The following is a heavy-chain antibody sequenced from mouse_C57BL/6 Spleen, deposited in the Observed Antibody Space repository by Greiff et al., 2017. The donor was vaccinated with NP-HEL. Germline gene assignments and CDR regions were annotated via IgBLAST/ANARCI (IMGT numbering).Heavy chain of an antibody. V-gene: IGHV5-6*01. CDR1: GFTFSSYG. CDR2: ISSGGSYT. D-gene: IGHD1-1*01. Sequence: VQLKESGGDLVKPGGSLKLSCAASGFTFSSYGMSWVRQTPDKRLEWVATISSGGSYTYYPDSVKGRFTISRDNAKNTLYLQMSSLKSEDTAMYYCARRGHITTVVAHWYFDVWGTGTTVTVSS. J-gene: IGHJ1*03. CDR3: ARRGHITTVVAHWYFDV.